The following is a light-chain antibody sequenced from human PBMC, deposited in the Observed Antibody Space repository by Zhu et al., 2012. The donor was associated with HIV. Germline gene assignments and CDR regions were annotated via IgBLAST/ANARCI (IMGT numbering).Light chain of an antibody. CDR2: GAS. J-gene: IGKJ2*01. CDR3: QHYVPSPMYT. V-gene: IGKV3-20*01. CDR1: QTVSRNY. Sequence: EIVLTQSPGTLSLSPGERATLSCRASQTVSRNYLAWYQQKPGQAPRLLIYGASRRVTGIPDRFSGSGSGTDFTLTISRLEPEDFAVYYCQHYVPSPMYTFGQGT.